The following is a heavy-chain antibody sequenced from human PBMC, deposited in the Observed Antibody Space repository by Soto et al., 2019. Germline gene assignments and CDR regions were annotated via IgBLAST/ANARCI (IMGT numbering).Heavy chain of an antibody. J-gene: IGHJ6*02. V-gene: IGHV3-30*18. CDR2: ISYDGSNK. CDR3: AKDLKGRTDYYYGMDV. Sequence: GGSLRLSCAASGFTFSSYGMHWVRQAPGKGLEWVAVISYDGSNKYYADSVKGRFTISRDNSKNTLYLQMNSLRAEDTAVYYCAKDLKGRTDYYYGMDVWGQGTKLTVYS. CDR1: GFTFSSYG.